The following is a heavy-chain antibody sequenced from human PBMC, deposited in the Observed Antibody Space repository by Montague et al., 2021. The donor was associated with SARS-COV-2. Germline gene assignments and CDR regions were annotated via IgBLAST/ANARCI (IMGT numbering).Heavy chain of an antibody. CDR1: AGSINNYY. V-gene: IGHV4-4*07. Sequence: SETLSLTCTVSAGSINNYYWSWIRQSAGKGLEWIGRIYPSGDTNYNPSLKSRVTVSVDTSKSQFSLNLNSLTVADTAVYYCASSYGPGYYGFDYWGQGIPVTVSS. CDR3: ASSYGPGYYGFDY. CDR2: IYPSGDT. J-gene: IGHJ4*02. D-gene: IGHD3-3*01.